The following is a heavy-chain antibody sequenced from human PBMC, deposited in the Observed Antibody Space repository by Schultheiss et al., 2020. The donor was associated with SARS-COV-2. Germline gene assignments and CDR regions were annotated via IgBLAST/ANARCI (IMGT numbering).Heavy chain of an antibody. CDR3: ARGYDSSGYYYPFDY. J-gene: IGHJ4*02. D-gene: IGHD3-22*01. CDR2: IYTSGST. V-gene: IGHV4-61*02. Sequence: SQTLSLTCTVSGGSISSSSYYWGWIRQPPGKGLEWIGRIYTSGSTNYNPSLKSRVTISVDTSKNQFSLKLSSVTAADTAVYYCARGYDSSGYYYPFDYWGQGTLVTVSS. CDR1: GGSISSSSYY.